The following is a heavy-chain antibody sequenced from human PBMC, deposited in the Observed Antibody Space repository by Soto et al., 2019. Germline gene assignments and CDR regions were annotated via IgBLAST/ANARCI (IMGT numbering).Heavy chain of an antibody. D-gene: IGHD4-17*01. CDR1: GGTFSSYA. CDR2: IIPIFGTA. Sequence: QVQLVQSGAEVKKPGSSVKVSCKASGGTFSSYAISWVRQAPGQGLEWMGGIIPIFGTANYAQKFQVIVTINADESTSTASMELSSLRSEDTAVYYCARVAYGDDGKPGYFDYWGQGTLVTVSS. J-gene: IGHJ4*02. V-gene: IGHV1-69*12. CDR3: ARVAYGDDGKPGYFDY.